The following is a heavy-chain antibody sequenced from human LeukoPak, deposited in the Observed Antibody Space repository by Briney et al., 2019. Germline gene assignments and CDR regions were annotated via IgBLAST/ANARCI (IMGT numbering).Heavy chain of an antibody. CDR3: ARGNDYYYYGMDV. CDR1: GDTFSSYG. Sequence: ASVKVSCKASGDTFSSYGISWVRQAPGQGLEWMGWMNPNSGNTGYAQKFQGRVTMTRNTSISTAYMELSSLRSEDTAVYYCARGNDYYYYGMDVWGQGTTVTVSS. CDR2: MNPNSGNT. J-gene: IGHJ6*02. V-gene: IGHV1-8*01.